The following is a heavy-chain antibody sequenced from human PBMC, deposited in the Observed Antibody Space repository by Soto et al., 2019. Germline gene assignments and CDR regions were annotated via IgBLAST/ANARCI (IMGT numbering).Heavy chain of an antibody. CDR3: ARATYYDFWSGYYTGNYFDY. V-gene: IGHV4-31*03. D-gene: IGHD3-3*01. Sequence: SETLSLTCTVSGGSISSGGYYWSWIRQRPGKGLEWVGYIYYSGSTYYNPSLKSRVTISVDTSKNQFSLKLSSVTAADTAVYCCARATYYDFWSGYYTGNYFDYWGQGTLVTVSS. J-gene: IGHJ4*02. CDR1: GGSISSGGYY. CDR2: IYYSGST.